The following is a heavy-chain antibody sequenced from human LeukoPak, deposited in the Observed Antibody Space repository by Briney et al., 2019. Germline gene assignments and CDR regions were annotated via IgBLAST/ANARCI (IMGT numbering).Heavy chain of an antibody. J-gene: IGHJ4*02. D-gene: IGHD1-26*01. CDR1: GFTFSSYS. CDR2: ISSSSSTI. CDR3: ARGGGSHDY. Sequence: GGSLRLSCAASGFTFSSYSMNWVHQAPGKGLEWVSYISSSSSTIYYADSVKGRFTISRDNAKNSLYLQMNSLRAEDTAVYYCARGGGSHDYWGQGTLVTVSS. V-gene: IGHV3-48*04.